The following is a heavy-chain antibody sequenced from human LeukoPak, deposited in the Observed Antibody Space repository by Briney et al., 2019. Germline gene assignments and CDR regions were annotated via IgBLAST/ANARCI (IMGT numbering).Heavy chain of an antibody. Sequence: GGSLRLSCAASGFTFSSYWMSWVRQAPGKGLEWVANIKQDGSEKYYVDSVKGRLTISRDNAKNSLYLQMNSLRAEDTAVYYCARHNRFRWGSGIAVAPTRGFDYWGQGTLVTVSS. CDR3: ARHNRFRWGSGIAVAPTRGFDY. D-gene: IGHD6-19*01. CDR1: GFTFSSYW. V-gene: IGHV3-7*01. J-gene: IGHJ4*02. CDR2: IKQDGSEK.